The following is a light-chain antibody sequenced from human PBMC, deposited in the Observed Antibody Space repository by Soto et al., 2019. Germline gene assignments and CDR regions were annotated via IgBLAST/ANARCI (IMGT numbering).Light chain of an antibody. J-gene: IGKJ1*01. CDR2: AAS. CDR1: QAISTW. V-gene: IGKV1D-12*01. CDR3: QQANSFPRT. Sequence: DIQMTQSPSSVSASVGDRVTITCRASQAISTWLAWYQQKPGKAPKLLIYAASNLQTGVPSRFSGSGSGTDISLTISSLQPGDFATYYCQQANSFPRTFVQGTKVEIK.